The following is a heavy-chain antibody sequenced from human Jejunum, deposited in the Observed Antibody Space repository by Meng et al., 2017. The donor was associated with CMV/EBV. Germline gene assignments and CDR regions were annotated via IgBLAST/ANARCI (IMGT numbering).Heavy chain of an antibody. CDR1: SFTFSTFW. J-gene: IGHJ5*02. CDR2: ISSDARTT. CDR3: ARGWLAVP. V-gene: IGHV3-74*01. D-gene: IGHD3-10*01. Sequence: LILSCSASSFTFSTFWLHWVRYAPVKGLVWVSRISSDARTTSYAASVRGRFIISRDNSKNTVYLQMNSLRAEDTAVYYCARGWLAVPWGQGTLVTVSS.